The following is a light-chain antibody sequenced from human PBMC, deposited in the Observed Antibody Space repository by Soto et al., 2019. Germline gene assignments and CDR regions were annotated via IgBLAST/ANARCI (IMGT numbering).Light chain of an antibody. CDR3: QQRSNWPIT. V-gene: IGKV3-11*01. J-gene: IGKJ5*01. CDR2: DAS. CDR1: QSVSSY. Sequence: EIVLTQSPGTLPLSPGERATLSCRASQSVSSYLAWYQQKPGQAPRLLIHDASNRATGIPARFSGSGSGTDFTLTISSLEPEDFAVYYCQQRSNWPITFGQGTRWRL.